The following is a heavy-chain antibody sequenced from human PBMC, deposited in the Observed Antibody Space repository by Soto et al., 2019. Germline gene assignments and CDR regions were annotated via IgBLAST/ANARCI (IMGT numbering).Heavy chain of an antibody. D-gene: IGHD6-19*01. CDR3: ARVVAVAGNYCDY. CDR1: VGSISSYY. V-gene: IGHV4-59*01. CDR2: IYYSGST. Sequence: PSETLALTCTVSVGSISSYYWSWIRQPPGKGLEWIGYIYYSGSTNYNPSLKSRVTISVDTSKNQFSLKLSSGTAADTAVYYWARVVAVAGNYCDYWGQGNLVPGPS. J-gene: IGHJ4*02.